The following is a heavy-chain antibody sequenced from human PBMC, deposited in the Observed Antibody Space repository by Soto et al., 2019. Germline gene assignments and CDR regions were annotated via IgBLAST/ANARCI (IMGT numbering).Heavy chain of an antibody. Sequence: PGGSLRLSCAASGFTFSSYSRYWVRQAPGKGPEWGSYSSSSSSTIYYADSVKGRFTISRDNAKNSLYLQMNSLRDEDTAVYYCARDDPLEWLSDYYYYGMDVWGQGTTVTVSS. CDR2: SSSSSSTI. CDR3: ARDDPLEWLSDYYYYGMDV. V-gene: IGHV3-48*02. D-gene: IGHD3-3*01. CDR1: GFTFSSYS. J-gene: IGHJ6*02.